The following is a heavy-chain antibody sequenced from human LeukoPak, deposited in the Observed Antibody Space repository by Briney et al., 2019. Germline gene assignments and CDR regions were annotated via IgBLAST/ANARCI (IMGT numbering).Heavy chain of an antibody. J-gene: IGHJ5*02. CDR2: IRYDGSNT. D-gene: IGHD3-3*01. CDR3: AKDRDYDIWSP. Sequence: QTGGSLRLSCAASGFTVSSNEMSWVRQAPGKGLEWVTFIRYDGSNTYYADSVKGRFTISRDNSKNTLYLQMNSLRGEDTAMYYCAKDRDYDIWSPWGQGTLVTVSS. CDR1: GFTVSSNE. V-gene: IGHV3-30*02.